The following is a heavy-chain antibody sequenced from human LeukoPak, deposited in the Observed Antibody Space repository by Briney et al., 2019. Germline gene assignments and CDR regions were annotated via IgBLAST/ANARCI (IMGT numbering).Heavy chain of an antibody. CDR1: GFTFSDYS. J-gene: IGHJ4*02. Sequence: GGSLRLSCSASGFTFSDYSMNWVRQAPGRGLEWVSSISSSNSYIYYADSVKGRFTISRDNAKNSLFLQMNSLRAEDTAVYYCAKVIREVDMSHDYWGQGALVTVSS. CDR2: ISSSNSYI. V-gene: IGHV3-21*01. CDR3: AKVIREVDMSHDY. D-gene: IGHD5-24*01.